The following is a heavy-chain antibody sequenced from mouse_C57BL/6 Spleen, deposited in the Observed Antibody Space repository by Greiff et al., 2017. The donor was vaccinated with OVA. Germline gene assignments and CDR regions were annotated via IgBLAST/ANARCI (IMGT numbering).Heavy chain of an antibody. Sequence: QVQLQQPGAELVKPGASVKLSCKASGYTFTSYWMHWVKQRPGRGLEWIGRIDPNSGGTKYNEKFKSKATLTVDKPSSTAYMQRSSLTSEDSAVYYCARDITTVVATDAYWGQGTLVTVSA. V-gene: IGHV1-72*01. CDR3: ARDITTVVATDAY. D-gene: IGHD1-1*01. J-gene: IGHJ3*01. CDR2: IDPNSGGT. CDR1: GYTFTSYW.